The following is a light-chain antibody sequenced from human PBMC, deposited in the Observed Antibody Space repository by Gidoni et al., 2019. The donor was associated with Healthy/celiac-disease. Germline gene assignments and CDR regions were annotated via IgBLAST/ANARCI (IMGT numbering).Light chain of an antibody. J-gene: IGKJ1*01. CDR1: QSVSSY. CDR2: DAS. Sequence: IVLTQSPATLSLSPGERATLPCRASQSVSSYLAWYQQKPGQSPRLLIYDASNRATGIPARFSGSGSGTDCTLTISSLEPEDFAVYYWQQRSNWPRTVGQGTKVEIK. V-gene: IGKV3-11*01. CDR3: QQRSNWPRT.